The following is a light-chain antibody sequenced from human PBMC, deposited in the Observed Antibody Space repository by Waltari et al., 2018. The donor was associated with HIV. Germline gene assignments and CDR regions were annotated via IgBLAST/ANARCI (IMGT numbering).Light chain of an antibody. J-gene: IGLJ3*02. V-gene: IGLV2-14*01. Sequence: QSVLTQPASVSGSPGQSITISCTGTNSDVGGYGYVSWYQQHPGKAPKLLICEVTHRPSGISSRFSGSKSGNTASMTISGLQAEDEADYYCSSYTATTAILFGGGTKVTVL. CDR2: EVT. CDR1: NSDVGGYGY. CDR3: SSYTATTAIL.